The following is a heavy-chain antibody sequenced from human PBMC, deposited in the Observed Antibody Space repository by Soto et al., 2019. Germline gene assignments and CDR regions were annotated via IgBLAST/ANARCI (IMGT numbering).Heavy chain of an antibody. CDR1: GFTFSSYG. D-gene: IGHD1-1*01. J-gene: IGHJ4*02. CDR3: AKPSGEMATTERAPFDY. CDR2: ISYDGSNK. V-gene: IGHV3-30*18. Sequence: PGGSLRLSCAASGFTFSSYGMHWVRQAPGKGLEWVAVISYDGSNKYYADSVKGRFTISRDNSKNTLYLQMNSLRAEDTAVYYCAKPSGEMATTERAPFDYWGQGTLVTVSS.